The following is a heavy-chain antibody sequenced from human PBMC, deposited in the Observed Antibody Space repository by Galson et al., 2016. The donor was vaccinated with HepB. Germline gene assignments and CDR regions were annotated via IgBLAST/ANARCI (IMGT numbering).Heavy chain of an antibody. CDR3: ARALSVSNWFEP. D-gene: IGHD2-8*01. CDR1: GDSISSNNW. V-gene: IGHV4-4*02. CDR2: IYHSGST. J-gene: IGHJ5*02. Sequence: SETLSLTCAVSGDSISSNNWWTWVRQPPGKGLEWIGEIYHSGSTNYNPSLKSRVTISVDKSKNQFSLKLSSVTAADTAVYFCARALSVSNWFEPWGLGTLVTISS.